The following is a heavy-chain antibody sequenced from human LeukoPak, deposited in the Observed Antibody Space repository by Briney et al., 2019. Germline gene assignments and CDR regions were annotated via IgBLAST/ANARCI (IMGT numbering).Heavy chain of an antibody. CDR3: ARDRGYNSGYFDY. CDR1: GYTFTSYA. J-gene: IGHJ4*02. CDR2: INAGNGNT. Sequence: ASVKVSCKASGYTFTSYAMHWVRQAPGQRLEWMGWINAGNGNTKYSQEFQGRVTITRDTSASTAYMELSSLRSEDMAVYYCARDRGYNSGYFDYWGQGTLVTVSS. V-gene: IGHV1-3*03. D-gene: IGHD5-24*01.